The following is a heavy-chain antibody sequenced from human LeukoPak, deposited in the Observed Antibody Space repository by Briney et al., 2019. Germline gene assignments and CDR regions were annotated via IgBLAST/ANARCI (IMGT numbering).Heavy chain of an antibody. CDR1: GFTFSSYA. CDR3: ARDFSDYYDSSGFYTVGYFDY. J-gene: IGHJ4*02. CDR2: VSYDGSNK. D-gene: IGHD3-22*01. Sequence: GGSLRLSCAASGFTFSSYAMHWVRQAPGKGLEWVAVVSYDGSNKYYADSVKGRFTISRDNSKNTLYLQMNSLRAEDTAVYYCARDFSDYYDSSGFYTVGYFDYWGQGTLVTVSS. V-gene: IGHV3-30-3*01.